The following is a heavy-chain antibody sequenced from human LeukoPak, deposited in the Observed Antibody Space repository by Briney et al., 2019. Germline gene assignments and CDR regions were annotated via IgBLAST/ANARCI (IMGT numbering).Heavy chain of an antibody. CDR3: ARDLSGIAGYTYGRGIDY. V-gene: IGHV3-23*01. CDR1: GFTFSSYG. CDR2: ISGSGGST. Sequence: GGSLRLSCAASGFTFSSYGMSWVRQAPGKGLEWVSAISGSGGSTYYADSVKGRFTISRDNSKNTLYLQMNSLRAEDTAVYYCARDLSGIAGYTYGRGIDYWGQGTLVTVSS. J-gene: IGHJ4*02. D-gene: IGHD5-18*01.